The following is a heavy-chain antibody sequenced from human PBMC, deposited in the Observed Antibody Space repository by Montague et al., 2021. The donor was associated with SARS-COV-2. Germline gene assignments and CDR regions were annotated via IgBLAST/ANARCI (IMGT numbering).Heavy chain of an antibody. Sequence: SLRLSCAASGFTFSSYAMHWVRQAPGKGLEWVAVISYDGSNKYYADSVKGRFTISRDNSKNTLYLQMNSLRAEDTAVYYCVEIVGAADYWGQGTLVTVSS. V-gene: IGHV3-30-3*01. J-gene: IGHJ4*02. CDR1: GFTFSSYA. CDR3: VEIVGAADY. D-gene: IGHD1-26*01. CDR2: ISYDGSNK.